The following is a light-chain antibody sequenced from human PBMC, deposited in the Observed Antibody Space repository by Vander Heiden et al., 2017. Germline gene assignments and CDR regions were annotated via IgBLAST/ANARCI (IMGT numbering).Light chain of an antibody. V-gene: IGKV1-27*01. CDR1: QGIANC. CDR3: LKYDSYPRT. J-gene: IGKJ1*01. Sequence: IQMTQSPSSLSASVGDRVTITCRASQGIANCLAWYQQKPGRAPKLLVYSVYRLQSGVPSRFSGSETGTEFTLTISSLQPEDVATYYCLKYDSYPRTFGQGTRVELK. CDR2: SVY.